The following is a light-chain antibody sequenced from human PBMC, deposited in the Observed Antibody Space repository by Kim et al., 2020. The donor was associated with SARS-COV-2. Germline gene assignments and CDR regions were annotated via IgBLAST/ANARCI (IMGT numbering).Light chain of an antibody. CDR2: WAS. V-gene: IGKV4-1*01. CDR3: QQYYSTPIT. Sequence: SATINCKSSQSVLYSSNNKNYLAWYQQKPGQPPKLLIYWASTRESGVPDRFSGSGSGTDFTLTISSLQAEDVAVYYCQQYYSTPITFGQGTRLEIK. CDR1: QSVLYSSNNKNY. J-gene: IGKJ5*01.